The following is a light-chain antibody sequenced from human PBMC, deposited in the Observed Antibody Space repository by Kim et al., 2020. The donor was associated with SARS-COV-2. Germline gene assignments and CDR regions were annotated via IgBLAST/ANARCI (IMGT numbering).Light chain of an antibody. CDR2: DVS. V-gene: IGKV3-11*01. J-gene: IGKJ2*01. CDR3: QHRSNWHT. CDR1: QGVSSF. Sequence: LSLSPGERATLSCRASQGVSSFLAWYQQKRGQAPRLLIYDVSKRATGIPARFSGSGSGTDFTLTISSLEPEDFAVYYCQHRSNWHTFGQGTKLEI.